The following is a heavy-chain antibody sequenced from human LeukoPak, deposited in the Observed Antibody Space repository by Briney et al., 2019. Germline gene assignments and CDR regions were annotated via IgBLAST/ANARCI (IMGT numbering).Heavy chain of an antibody. Sequence: PGGSLRLSCAASGFTFSSYAMSWVRQAPGKVLEWVSVISGSGGSTGYADSVKGRFTISRDNSKNTLYLQMNSLRAEDTAIYYCAKGSYGTVAEYFQHWGQGTLVTVSS. CDR3: AKGSYGTVAEYFQH. CDR1: GFTFSSYA. V-gene: IGHV3-23*01. CDR2: ISGSGGST. D-gene: IGHD3-10*01. J-gene: IGHJ1*01.